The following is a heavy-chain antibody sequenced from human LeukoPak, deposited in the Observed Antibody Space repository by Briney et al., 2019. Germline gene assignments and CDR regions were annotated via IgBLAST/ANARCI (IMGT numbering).Heavy chain of an antibody. CDR1: GDSTSGNTFY. D-gene: IGHD3-22*01. V-gene: IGHV4-39*01. CDR3: TRQMYYYDASGHLNDN. J-gene: IGHJ4*02. Sequence: PSETLSLTCSVSGDSTSGNTFYWGWIRQAPGKGLGWVASVYYRGSAFYNPSLRSRVTISVDTSKNQFSLSLSSVTAADTGVYYCTRQMYYYDASGHLNDNWGQGILVTASS. CDR2: VYYRGSA.